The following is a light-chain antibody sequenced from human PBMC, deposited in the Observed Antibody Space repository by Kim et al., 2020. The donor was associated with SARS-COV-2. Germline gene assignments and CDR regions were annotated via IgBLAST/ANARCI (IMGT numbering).Light chain of an antibody. CDR1: QCVSSRY. CDR2: GAS. J-gene: IGKJ4*01. V-gene: IGKV3-20*01. Sequence: LSPGGRATHSCRARQCVSSRYLAWYQQKPGQAPRLLIYGASSSAAGIPDRFSGSGSGTDFTLTISRLEPEDCAVYYCPQYGSLPLTFGGGTKLAT. CDR3: PQYGSLPLT.